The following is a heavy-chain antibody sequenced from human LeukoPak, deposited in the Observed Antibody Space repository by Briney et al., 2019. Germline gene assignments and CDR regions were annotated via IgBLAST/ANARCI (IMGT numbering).Heavy chain of an antibody. J-gene: IGHJ4*02. CDR2: IYNSGST. V-gene: IGHV4-59*01. Sequence: SETLSLTCTASGGSISSFYWSWIRQPPGKGLEWIGYIYNSGSTDYNPSLKSRVTTSVETSKNQFSLKLSSVTAADTAVYYCARGITRLDYWGQGTLVTVSS. CDR3: ARGITRLDY. CDR1: GGSISSFY.